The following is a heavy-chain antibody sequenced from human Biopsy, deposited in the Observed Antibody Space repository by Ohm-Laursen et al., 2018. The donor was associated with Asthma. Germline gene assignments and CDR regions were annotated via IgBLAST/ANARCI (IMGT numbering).Heavy chain of an antibody. CDR3: VRWRSGYPDHYSDF. Sequence: SLRLSCAASGFTFSNYVMSWVRQAPGKGLEWVALISSDVREWYADSVKGRFTISRDNSKNTLDLQMNSLRGDDTAVYYCVRWRSGYPDHYSDFWGLGTLVTVSS. V-gene: IGHV3-30*03. CDR2: ISSDVRE. CDR1: GFTFSNYV. J-gene: IGHJ4*02. D-gene: IGHD2-21*01.